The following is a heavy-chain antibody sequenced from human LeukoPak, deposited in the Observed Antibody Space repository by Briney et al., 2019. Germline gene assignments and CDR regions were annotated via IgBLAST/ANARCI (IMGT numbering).Heavy chain of an antibody. CDR2: IYYSGST. CDR1: GGSVSSGNYY. Sequence: SETLSLTCTVSGGSVSSGNYYWSWIRQPPGKGLDWIGYIYYSGSTNYNPSLKSRVTISVDTSKDQFSLRLSSVTAADTAVYYCARDPSGYFNYWGQGTLATVSS. CDR3: ARDPSGYFNY. D-gene: IGHD3-22*01. J-gene: IGHJ4*02. V-gene: IGHV4-61*01.